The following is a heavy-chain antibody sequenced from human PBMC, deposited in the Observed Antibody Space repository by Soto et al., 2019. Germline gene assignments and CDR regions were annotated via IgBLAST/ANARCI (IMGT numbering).Heavy chain of an antibody. D-gene: IGHD6-13*01. CDR3: ARGRTAGSFYVVDM. CDR1: GGSFNGYS. Sequence: PSETLSLTCTVSGGSFNGYSWNWIRQPPGKGLESIGYIFSSGTTKYNPSLKSRLIISIDMPKRQFSLKLTSVTADDTAVYYCARGRTAGSFYVVDMWGQGTTVTVSS. CDR2: IFSSGTT. J-gene: IGHJ6*02. V-gene: IGHV4-59*01.